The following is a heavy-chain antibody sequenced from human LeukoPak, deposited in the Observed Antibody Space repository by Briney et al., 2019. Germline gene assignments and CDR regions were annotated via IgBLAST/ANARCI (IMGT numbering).Heavy chain of an antibody. CDR3: ARDQNGETRTP. CDR1: GYTFSDYY. J-gene: IGHJ4*02. V-gene: IGHV1-18*04. CDR2: ISAYNGNT. Sequence: ASVKVSCKASGYTFSDYYLHWVRQAPGQGLEWMGWISAYNGNTNYAQKLQGRVTMTTDTSTSTAYMELRSLRSDDTAVYYCARDQNGETRTPWGQGTLVTVSS. D-gene: IGHD3-10*01.